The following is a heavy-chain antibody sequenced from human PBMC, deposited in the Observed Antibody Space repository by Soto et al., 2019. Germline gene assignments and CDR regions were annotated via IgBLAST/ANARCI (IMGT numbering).Heavy chain of an antibody. CDR1: GGSISSSNW. CDR3: ARSENDFWSGYFDC. V-gene: IGHV4-4*02. CDR2: IYHSGST. J-gene: IGHJ4*02. D-gene: IGHD3-3*01. Sequence: WEPLSLTCAVSGGSISSSNWWSWVRQPPGKGLEWIGEIYHSGSTNYNPSLKSRVTISVDKSKNQFSLKLSSVTAADTAVYYCARSENDFWSGYFDCWGQGTLVTVSS.